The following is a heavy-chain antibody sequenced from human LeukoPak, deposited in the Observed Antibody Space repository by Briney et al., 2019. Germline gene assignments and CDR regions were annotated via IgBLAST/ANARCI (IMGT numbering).Heavy chain of an antibody. Sequence: PSQTLSLTCTVSGGSISSGGYYWSWIRQHPGKGLEWIGYIYYSGSTYYNPSLKSRVTISVDTSKNQFSLKLSSVTAADTAAYYCARDKAHYDFWSGYYRSGPFDYWGQGTLVTVSS. CDR1: GGSISSGGYY. D-gene: IGHD3-3*01. J-gene: IGHJ4*02. CDR3: ARDKAHYDFWSGYYRSGPFDY. CDR2: IYYSGST. V-gene: IGHV4-31*03.